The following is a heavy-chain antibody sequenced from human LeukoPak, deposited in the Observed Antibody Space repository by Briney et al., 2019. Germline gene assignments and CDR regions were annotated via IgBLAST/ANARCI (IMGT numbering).Heavy chain of an antibody. V-gene: IGHV4-39*01. CDR1: GGSISRSSYY. CDR3: ARQVVVIAAAGTTYYYYMDV. CDR2: IYYSGST. Sequence: SETLSLTCTVSGGSISRSSYYWGWIRQPPGKGLEWIVSIYYSGSTYYTPSLERRVNISVHTSKNQFCSQLTSVTAADRAIHYCARQVVVIAAAGTTYYYYMDVWGKGTTVTVSS. J-gene: IGHJ6*03. D-gene: IGHD6-13*01.